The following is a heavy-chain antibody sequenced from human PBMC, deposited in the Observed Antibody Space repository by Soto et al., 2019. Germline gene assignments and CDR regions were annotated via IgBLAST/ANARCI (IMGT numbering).Heavy chain of an antibody. J-gene: IGHJ3*02. CDR3: PPLSGPFDI. CDR1: GFTFYNYW. Sequence: GGSLRLSCAASGFTFYNYWMHWVRQAPGKGLVWVSLVNNDGSDTKYADSVRGRFTISRDNAKNTLYLQMNSLRAEDTAVYYCPPLSGPFDIRGQGTLVTVSS. V-gene: IGHV3-74*03. CDR2: VNNDGSDT. D-gene: IGHD1-1*01.